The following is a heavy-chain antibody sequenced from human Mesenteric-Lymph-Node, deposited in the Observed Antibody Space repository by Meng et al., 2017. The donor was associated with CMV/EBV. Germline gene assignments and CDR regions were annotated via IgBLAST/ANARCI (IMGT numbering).Heavy chain of an antibody. CDR2: INPNSGGT. J-gene: IGHJ4*02. CDR1: GYTFTSYD. D-gene: IGHD3-22*01. V-gene: IGHV1-2*02. CDR3: ARDREYYDSSGYLIY. Sequence: ASVKVSCKASGYTFTSYDINWVRQAPGQGLEWMGWINPNSGGTNYAQKFQGRVTMTRDTSISTAYMELSRLRSDDTAVYYCARDREYYDSSGYLIYWGQGTLVTVSS.